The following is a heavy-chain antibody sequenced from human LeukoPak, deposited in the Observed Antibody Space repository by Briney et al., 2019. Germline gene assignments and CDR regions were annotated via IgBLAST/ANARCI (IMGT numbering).Heavy chain of an antibody. CDR1: GFTFSNYG. J-gene: IGHJ4*02. CDR3: AREGPDRIAAAGTDLAY. Sequence: GGSLRLSCAASGFTFSNYGMHGVRQAPGKGLEWVAVIWYDGSNKYYADSVKGRFTISRDNSKNTLYLQMNSLRAEDTAMYFCAREGPDRIAAAGTDLAYWGQGTLVTVSS. D-gene: IGHD6-13*01. CDR2: IWYDGSNK. V-gene: IGHV3-33*01.